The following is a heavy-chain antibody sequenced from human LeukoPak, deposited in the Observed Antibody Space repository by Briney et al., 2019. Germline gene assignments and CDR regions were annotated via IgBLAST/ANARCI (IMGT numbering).Heavy chain of an antibody. CDR2: ISYDGSNK. J-gene: IGHJ4*02. V-gene: IGHV3-30-3*01. CDR3: AREDFRYCSSTSCQGGYFDY. Sequence: PGGSLRLSCAASGFTFSSYAMHWVRQAPGKGLEWVAVISYDGSNKYYADSVKGRFTISRDNSKNTLYLQMNSLRAEDTAVYYCAREDFRYCSSTSCQGGYFDYWAREPWSPSPQ. CDR1: GFTFSSYA. D-gene: IGHD2-2*01.